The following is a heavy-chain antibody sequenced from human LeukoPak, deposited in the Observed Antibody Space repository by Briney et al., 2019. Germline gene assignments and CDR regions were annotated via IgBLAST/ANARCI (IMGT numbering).Heavy chain of an antibody. CDR3: ARGSQQLVNFDD. CDR2: LYHSGIT. D-gene: IGHD6-13*01. V-gene: IGHV4-38-2*02. CDR1: GYSITTSSY. J-gene: IGHJ4*02. Sequence: PSETLSLTCTVSGYSITTSSYWGWIRPPPGKGLVWIGSLYHSGITYYNPSLQSRVTMSVDTSKNQFSLKLSSVTAADTAVYYCARGSQQLVNFDDWGQGTLVTVSS.